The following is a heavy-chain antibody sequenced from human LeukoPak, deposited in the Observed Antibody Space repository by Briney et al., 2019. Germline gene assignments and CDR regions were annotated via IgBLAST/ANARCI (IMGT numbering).Heavy chain of an antibody. V-gene: IGHV3-53*01. CDR2: IYSDGNT. CDR3: TTEGYYDSSGYYYAFNI. Sequence: PGGSLRLSCAASGFTVSSNYMNWVRQAPGKGLEWVSVIYSDGNTYYADSVKGRFTISRDNSKNTLYLQMNSLKTEDTAVYYCTTEGYYDSSGYYYAFNIWGQGTMVTVSS. J-gene: IGHJ3*02. D-gene: IGHD3-22*01. CDR1: GFTVSSNY.